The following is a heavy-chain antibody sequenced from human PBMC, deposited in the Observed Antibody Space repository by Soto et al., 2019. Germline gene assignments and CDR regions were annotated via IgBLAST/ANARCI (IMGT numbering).Heavy chain of an antibody. V-gene: IGHV3-9*01. J-gene: IGHJ6*02. D-gene: IGHD6-13*01. CDR1: GFTFDDYV. Sequence: GGSLRLSCAASGFTFDDYVMHWVRQVPGKGLEWVSSISWNSGGIGYADSVKGRFTISRDNAKNSLYLQMNSLRVEDTALYYCAKDITAAQLHGMDVWGQGTTVIVSS. CDR2: ISWNSGGI. CDR3: AKDITAAQLHGMDV.